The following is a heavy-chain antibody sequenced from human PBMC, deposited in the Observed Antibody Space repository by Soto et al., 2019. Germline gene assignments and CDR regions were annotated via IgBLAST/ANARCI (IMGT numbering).Heavy chain of an antibody. D-gene: IGHD3-10*01. Sequence: QLQLQESGPGLVQPSGTLSLTCTVSGGSITSGDNYYWGWVRQPPGKGLEYIGSVHHNGRTYSNPSLKSRGTVSADTSKNQFSLKLTSVTAADPAVYYGARHGSGSQYPVDSWGQGTLVTVSS. CDR3: ARHGSGSQYPVDS. V-gene: IGHV4-39*01. CDR2: VHHNGRT. J-gene: IGHJ4*02. CDR1: GGSITSGDNYY.